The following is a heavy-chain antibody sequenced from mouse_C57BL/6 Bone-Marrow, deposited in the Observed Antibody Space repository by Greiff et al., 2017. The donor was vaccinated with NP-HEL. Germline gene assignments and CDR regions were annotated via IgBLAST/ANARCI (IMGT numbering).Heavy chain of an antibody. CDR3: VPFHYGSSLYWYFDV. CDR1: GYTFTDYY. Sequence: EVHLVESGPVLVKPGASVKMSCKASGYTFTDYYMNWVKQSHGKSLEWIGVINPYNGGTSYNQKFKGKATLTVDKSSSTAYMELNSLTSEDSAVYYCVPFHYGSSLYWYFDVWGTGTTVTVSS. J-gene: IGHJ1*03. CDR2: INPYNGGT. V-gene: IGHV1-19*01. D-gene: IGHD1-1*01.